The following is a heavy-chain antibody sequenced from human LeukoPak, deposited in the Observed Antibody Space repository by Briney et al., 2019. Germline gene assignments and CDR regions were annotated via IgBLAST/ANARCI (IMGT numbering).Heavy chain of an antibody. V-gene: IGHV1-46*01. CDR1: GYTFTGYY. D-gene: IGHD6-19*01. CDR3: ARTHSSGGEYFDY. Sequence: ASVKVSCKASGYTFTGYYMHWVRQAPGQGLEWMGIINPSGGSTSYAQKFQGRVTMTRDMSTSTVYMELSSLRSEDTAVYYCARTHSSGGEYFDYWGQGTLVTVSS. J-gene: IGHJ4*02. CDR2: INPSGGST.